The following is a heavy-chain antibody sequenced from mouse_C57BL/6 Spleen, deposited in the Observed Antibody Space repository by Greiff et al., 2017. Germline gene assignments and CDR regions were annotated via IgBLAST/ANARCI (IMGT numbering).Heavy chain of an antibody. J-gene: IGHJ4*01. V-gene: IGHV1-52*01. D-gene: IGHD3-2*02. CDR3: ARSRQLSALDY. CDR2: IDPSDSDT. Sequence: VQLQQPGAELVRPGSSVKLSCKASGYTFTSYWMHWVKQRPIQGLEWIGNIDPSDSDTHYNQKFKDKATLTVDKSSSTAYMQLSSLTSEDSSVSYCARSRQLSALDYWGQGTSVTVSS. CDR1: GYTFTSYW.